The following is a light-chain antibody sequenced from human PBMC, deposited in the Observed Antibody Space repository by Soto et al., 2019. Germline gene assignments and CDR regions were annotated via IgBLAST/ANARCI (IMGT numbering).Light chain of an antibody. CDR2: GDS. CDR1: SSNVGAGYD. J-gene: IGLJ2*01. Sequence: QSVLTQPASVSGSPGQRVTISCTGSSSNVGAGYDVYWYQQLPGTAPKLLIYGDSNRPSGVPDRFSGSKSGTSASLAITGLQAEDEADYYCQSYDGSPVVFGGGTALTVL. CDR3: QSYDGSPVV. V-gene: IGLV1-40*01.